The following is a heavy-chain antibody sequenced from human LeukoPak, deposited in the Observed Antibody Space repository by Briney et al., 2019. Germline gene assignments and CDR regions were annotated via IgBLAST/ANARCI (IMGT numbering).Heavy chain of an antibody. CDR1: GYTFTSYD. Sequence: ASVKVSCKASGYTFTSYDINWVRQATGQGLEWMGWMNPNSGNTGYAQKFQGRVTMTRNTSISTAYMELSSLRSEDTAVYYCARRDIAVAGADLWGRGTLVTVSS. CDR2: MNPNSGNT. CDR3: ARRDIAVAGADL. J-gene: IGHJ2*01. V-gene: IGHV1-8*01. D-gene: IGHD6-19*01.